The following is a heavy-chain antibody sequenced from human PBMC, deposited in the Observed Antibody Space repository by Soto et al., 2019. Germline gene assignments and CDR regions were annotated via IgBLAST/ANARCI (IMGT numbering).Heavy chain of an antibody. CDR1: GFTFSSYS. D-gene: IGHD4-17*01. V-gene: IGHV3-21*01. Sequence: EVQLVESGGGLVKPGGSLRLSCAASGFTFSSYSMNWVRQAPGKGLEWVSSISSSSSYIYYADSVKGRFTISRDNAKNSLYLQMNSLRAEDTAVYYCARGTVTRYWYFDLWCRGTLVTVSS. CDR3: ARGTVTRYWYFDL. J-gene: IGHJ2*01. CDR2: ISSSSSYI.